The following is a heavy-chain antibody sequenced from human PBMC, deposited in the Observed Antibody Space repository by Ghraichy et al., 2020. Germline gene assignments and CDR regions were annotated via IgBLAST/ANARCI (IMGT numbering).Heavy chain of an antibody. CDR2: INPSGST. D-gene: IGHD2-15*01. CDR3: ATRGYCSGGSCLYYYIDV. V-gene: IGHV4-34*01. J-gene: IGHJ6*03. Sequence: LHWIGEINPSGSTNDNPYLKSRVTISVDTSKNQFSLKLSSLTAADTAVYYFATRGYCSGGSCLYYYIDVW.